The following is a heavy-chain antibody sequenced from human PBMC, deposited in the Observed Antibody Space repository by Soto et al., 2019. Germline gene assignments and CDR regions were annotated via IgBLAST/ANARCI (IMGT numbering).Heavy chain of an antibody. CDR3: ARASSYSSGWLSDY. D-gene: IGHD6-19*01. J-gene: IGHJ4*02. CDR2: INAYNGNT. Sequence: ASVKVSCKASGYTFTSYGISWVRQAPGQGLEWMGWINAYNGNTNYSQKLQGRVTITRDTSTSTAYMELRSLRSEDTAVYYCARASSYSSGWLSDYWGQGTLVTVPQ. CDR1: GYTFTSYG. V-gene: IGHV1-18*01.